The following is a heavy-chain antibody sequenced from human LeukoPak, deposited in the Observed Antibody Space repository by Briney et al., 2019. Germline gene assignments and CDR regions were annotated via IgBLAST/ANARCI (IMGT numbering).Heavy chain of an antibody. J-gene: IGHJ4*02. V-gene: IGHV3-23*01. Sequence: GGSLRLSCAASGFTLSSYAMSWVRQAPGKGLEWVSTISSRSGSTYYADSVKGRFTVSRDNSKNMLYLQMNGLRAEDTAVYFCAKESFGGRYSGFDDWGQGTLVTVSS. CDR2: ISSRSGST. CDR3: AKESFGGRYSGFDD. CDR1: GFTLSSYA. D-gene: IGHD1-26*01.